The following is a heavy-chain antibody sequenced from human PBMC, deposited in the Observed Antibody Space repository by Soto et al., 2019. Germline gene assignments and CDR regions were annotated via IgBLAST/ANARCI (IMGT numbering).Heavy chain of an antibody. CDR2: IYYSGST. J-gene: IGHJ5*02. CDR3: AIARVLYSSSWYESVWFDP. CDR1: GGSISSSSYY. V-gene: IGHV4-39*01. D-gene: IGHD6-13*01. Sequence: SETLSLTCTVSGGSISSSSYYWGWIRQNPGKGLERIGSIYYSGSTYYNPSLKSRVTISVDTSKNQFSLKLSSVTAADTAVYYCAIARVLYSSSWYESVWFDPWGQGTLVTVSS.